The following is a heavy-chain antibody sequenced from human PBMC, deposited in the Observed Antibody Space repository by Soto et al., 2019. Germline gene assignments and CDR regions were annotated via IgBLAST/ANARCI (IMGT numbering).Heavy chain of an antibody. D-gene: IGHD2-21*02. J-gene: IGHJ6*02. CDR3: ARDHLILPAHDFFYGSDV. Sequence: GSLRLSCEVSGFTFSMYSMSWVRQSPGKGLEWVAKIPQDGVDGHYADSVKGRFTISRANGKHSLYLQLNNLRAEDTAVYYCARDHLILPAHDFFYGSDVWGRGATVTVSS. CDR2: IPQDGVDG. CDR1: GFTFSMYS. V-gene: IGHV3-7*03.